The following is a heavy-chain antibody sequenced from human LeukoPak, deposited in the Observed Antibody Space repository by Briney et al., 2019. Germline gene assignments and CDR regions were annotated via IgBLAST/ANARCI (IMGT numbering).Heavy chain of an antibody. J-gene: IGHJ4*02. CDR2: INHSGST. D-gene: IGHD6-13*01. Sequence: SETLSLTCAVYGGSFSDYYWSWIRQPPGKGLEWIGEINHSGSTNYNPSLKSRVTISVDTSKNQFSLKLSSVTAADTAVYYCASSGYSSSWYYFDYWGQGTLVTVSS. CDR1: GGSFSDYY. V-gene: IGHV4-34*01. CDR3: ASSGYSSSWYYFDY.